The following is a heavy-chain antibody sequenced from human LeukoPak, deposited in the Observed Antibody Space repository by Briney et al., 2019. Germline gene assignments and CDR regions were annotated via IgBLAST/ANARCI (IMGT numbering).Heavy chain of an antibody. J-gene: IGHJ4*02. V-gene: IGHV3-30*18. D-gene: IGHD3-22*01. CDR3: AKVGSSGYYFDY. Sequence: PGGSLRLSCAASGFTFSSYGMHWVRRAPGKGLEWVAVISYDGSNKYYADSVKGRFTISRDNSKNTLYLQMNSLRAEDTAVYYCAKVGSSGYYFDYWGQGTLVTVSS. CDR1: GFTFSSYG. CDR2: ISYDGSNK.